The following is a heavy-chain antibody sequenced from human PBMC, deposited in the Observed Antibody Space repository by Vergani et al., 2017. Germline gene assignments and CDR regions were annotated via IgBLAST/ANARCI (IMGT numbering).Heavy chain of an antibody. J-gene: IGHJ6*02. CDR3: ARDLGTYGRDGMDV. Sequence: EVQLVESGGGLVKPGGSLRLSCAASGFTVSSNYMSWVRQAPGKGLEWVSVIYSGGSTYYADSVKGRFTISRDNSKNTLYLQMNSLRAEDTAVYYCARDLGTYGRDGMDVWGQGTTVTVSS. V-gene: IGHV3-66*02. CDR1: GFTVSSNY. D-gene: IGHD4-17*01. CDR2: IYSGGST.